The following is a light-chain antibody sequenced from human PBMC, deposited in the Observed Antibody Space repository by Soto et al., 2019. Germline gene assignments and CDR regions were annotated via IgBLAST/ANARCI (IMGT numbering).Light chain of an antibody. CDR3: CSYAGSSTFLV. CDR2: EGS. J-gene: IGLJ2*01. V-gene: IGLV2-23*03. Sequence: QSALTQPASVSGSPGRSITISCTGTSSDVGSYNLVSWYQQHPGKAPKLMIYEGSKRPSGVSNRFSGSKSGNTASLTISGLQAEDEADYCCCSYAGSSTFLVFGGGTKLTVL. CDR1: SSDVGSYNL.